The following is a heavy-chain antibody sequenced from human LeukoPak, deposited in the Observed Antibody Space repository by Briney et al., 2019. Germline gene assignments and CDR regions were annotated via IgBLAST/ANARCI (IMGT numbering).Heavy chain of an antibody. CDR3: ARDLITMVRGVTALYYGMDV. Sequence: HAGGSLRLSCAASGFTFSSYWMHWVRQAPGKGLVWVSRINSDGSSTSYADSVKGRFTISRDNAKNTLYLQMNSLRAEDTAVYYCARDLITMVRGVTALYYGMDVWGQGTTVTVSS. CDR1: GFTFSSYW. CDR2: INSDGSST. J-gene: IGHJ6*02. V-gene: IGHV3-74*01. D-gene: IGHD3-10*01.